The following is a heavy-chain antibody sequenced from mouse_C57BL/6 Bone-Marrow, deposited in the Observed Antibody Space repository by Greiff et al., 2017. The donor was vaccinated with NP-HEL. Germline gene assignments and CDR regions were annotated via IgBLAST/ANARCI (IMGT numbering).Heavy chain of an antibody. J-gene: IGHJ3*01. Sequence: EVQRVESGEGLVKPGGSLKLSCAASGFTFSSYAMSWVRQTPEKRLEWVAYLSSGGDYIYYADTVKGRFTISRDNARNTLYLQMSSLKSEDTAMYYCTREMGYDYDLAWFAYWGQGTLVTVSA. CDR3: TREMGYDYDLAWFAY. V-gene: IGHV5-9-1*02. CDR1: GFTFSSYA. D-gene: IGHD2-4*01. CDR2: LSSGGDYI.